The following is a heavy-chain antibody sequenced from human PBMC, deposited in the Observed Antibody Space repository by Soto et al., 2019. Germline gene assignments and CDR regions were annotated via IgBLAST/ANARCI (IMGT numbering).Heavy chain of an antibody. CDR1: GFTFSSYA. CDR3: AKGNSGYDLFFDY. J-gene: IGHJ4*02. Sequence: EVQLLESGGGLVQPGGSLRLSCAASGFTFSSYAMSWVRQAPGKGLEWVSAISGSGGGTYYADSVKGRFTISRDNSKNTLYLQMNSLRAEDTAVYYCAKGNSGYDLFFDYWGQGTLVTVSS. D-gene: IGHD5-12*01. CDR2: ISGSGGGT. V-gene: IGHV3-23*01.